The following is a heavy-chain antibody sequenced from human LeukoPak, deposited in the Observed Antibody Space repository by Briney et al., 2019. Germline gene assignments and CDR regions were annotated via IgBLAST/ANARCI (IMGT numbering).Heavy chain of an antibody. D-gene: IGHD4-17*01. CDR1: GFTFSSYA. V-gene: IGHV3-23*01. CDR2: ISGSSGST. J-gene: IGHJ5*02. CDR3: ARDPRPDYGDYVRFNP. Sequence: GGSLRLSCAASGFTFSSYAMSWVRQAPGKGLEWVSAISGSSGSTYYADSVKGRFTISRDNTKNTLYLQMNSLRDADTAVYYCARDPRPDYGDYVRFNPWGQGNLVTVSS.